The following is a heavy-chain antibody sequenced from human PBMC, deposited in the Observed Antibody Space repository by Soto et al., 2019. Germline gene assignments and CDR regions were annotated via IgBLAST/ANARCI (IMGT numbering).Heavy chain of an antibody. V-gene: IGHV3-23*01. D-gene: IGHD2-8*01. J-gene: IGHJ6*02. Sequence: EVQLLESGGGLVQPGGSLRLYCAASGFTFSTYAMSWVRQAPGKGLEWVSAISGSGRTTYYADSVRGRFTISRDNSQNTLYLQMDTLRAEDTALYYCARVQRLYGFDHYYYGRDVWGQGTTVTVSS. CDR3: ARVQRLYGFDHYYYGRDV. CDR2: ISGSGRTT. CDR1: GFTFSTYA.